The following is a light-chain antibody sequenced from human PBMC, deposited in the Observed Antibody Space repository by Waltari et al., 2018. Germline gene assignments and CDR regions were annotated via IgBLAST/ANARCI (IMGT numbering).Light chain of an antibody. CDR2: EAS. CDR3: QQYDNLPLYT. V-gene: IGKV1-33*01. Sequence: DVQMTQSPSSLCASVGDRVPITCQASQDSSNHVNWYQQKAGDAPKLLIYEASNLKTGVPSRFSGSGSGTDFTFTISSLQPEDIATYYCQQYDNLPLYTFGQGTKLEIK. J-gene: IGKJ2*01. CDR1: QDSSNH.